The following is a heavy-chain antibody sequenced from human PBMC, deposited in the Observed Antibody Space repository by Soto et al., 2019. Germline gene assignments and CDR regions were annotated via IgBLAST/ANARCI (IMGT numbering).Heavy chain of an antibody. CDR3: AKDQDGGGTSCQVWAPGY. D-gene: IGHD2-2*01. CDR1: GFTFSYYG. CDR2: ISNAGSNK. V-gene: IGHV3-30*18. Sequence: QVQLVESGGGVVQPGKSLRLSCAAFGFTFSYYGMHWVRQAPGKGLEWVALISNAGSNKYYADSLKGRFTISRDNSKNTLYMQRDSPTAEDTAVYYCAKDQDGGGTSCQVWAPGYWGQGTLVIVSS. J-gene: IGHJ4*02.